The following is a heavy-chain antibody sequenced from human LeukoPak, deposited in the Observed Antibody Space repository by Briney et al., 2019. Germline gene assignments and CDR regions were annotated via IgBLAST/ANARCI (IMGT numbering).Heavy chain of an antibody. CDR3: ARVKVMISGTTSGYYYYMDV. CDR2: IYPSDGST. D-gene: IGHD1-14*01. Sequence: ASVKVSCKASGYTLTIYYIHWVRQAPGQGLEWMGIIYPSDGSTTYAQKFQGRVTMTRDMSTSTVYMELSSLRSEDTAVYYCARVKVMISGTTSGYYYYMDVWGKGTTVTTSS. J-gene: IGHJ6*03. V-gene: IGHV1-46*01. CDR1: GYTLTIYY.